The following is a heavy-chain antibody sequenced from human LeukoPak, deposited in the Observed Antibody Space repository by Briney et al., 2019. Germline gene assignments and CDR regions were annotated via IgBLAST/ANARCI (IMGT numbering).Heavy chain of an antibody. V-gene: IGHV3-64*02. CDR2: ISEDADST. Sequence: GGSLMLCCAASGVTISRHGMNWVRQAPGEGVEYVSAISEDADSTYYVDSVEGRFMISRDNSKNTVDLQMGSLRPEDAALYYCARSGAEWDYRDVWGKGTTVTVSS. CDR3: ARSGAEWDYRDV. CDR1: GVTISRHG. D-gene: IGHD1-26*01. J-gene: IGHJ6*03.